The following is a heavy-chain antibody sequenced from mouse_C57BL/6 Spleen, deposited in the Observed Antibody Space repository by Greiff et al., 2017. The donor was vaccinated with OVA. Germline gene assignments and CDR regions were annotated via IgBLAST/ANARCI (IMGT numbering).Heavy chain of an antibody. CDR2: IDPSDSYT. CDR1: GYTFTSYW. Sequence: QVQLQQSGAELVRPGTSVKLSCKASGYTFTSYWMHWVKQRPGQGLEWIGVIDPSDSYTNYNQKFKGKATLTVDTSSSTAYMQLSSLTSEDSAVYYCARRTTGFAYWGQGTLVTVSA. V-gene: IGHV1-59*01. CDR3: ARRTTGFAY. D-gene: IGHD1-1*01. J-gene: IGHJ3*01.